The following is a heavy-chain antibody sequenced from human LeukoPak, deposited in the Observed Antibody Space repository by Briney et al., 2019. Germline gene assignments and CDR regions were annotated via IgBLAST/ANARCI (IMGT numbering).Heavy chain of an antibody. Sequence: SGTLSLTCAVSGDSISSINWWTWVRLSPEKGLEWIGEIHHSGKTNYNPSLKSRVNISLDKSKNHFSLRVNSVVAADTAIYYCARAPDTAIPYYYMDVWGKGTTVTVSS. J-gene: IGHJ6*03. V-gene: IGHV4-4*02. D-gene: IGHD5-18*01. CDR1: GDSISSINW. CDR3: ARAPDTAIPYYYMDV. CDR2: IHHSGKT.